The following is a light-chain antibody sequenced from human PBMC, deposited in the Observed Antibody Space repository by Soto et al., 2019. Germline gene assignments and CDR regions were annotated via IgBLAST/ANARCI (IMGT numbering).Light chain of an antibody. Sequence: EIVLAQSPATLSLSPGERATLSCSASQSVSIYLAWYQQKPGQAPRLLIYDASNRATGIPARFSGSGSETDFALTNSSLETEDFAVYYFQQRSNWPPKITFGPGTRLEIK. CDR3: QQRSNWPPKIT. J-gene: IGKJ5*01. CDR1: QSVSIY. CDR2: DAS. V-gene: IGKV3-11*01.